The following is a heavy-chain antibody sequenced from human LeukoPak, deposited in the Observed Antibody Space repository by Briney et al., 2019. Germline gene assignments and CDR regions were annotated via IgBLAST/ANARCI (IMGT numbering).Heavy chain of an antibody. J-gene: IGHJ4*02. CDR3: ARVGWRWLQFPDY. Sequence: GASVKVSCKASGYTFTGYYMHWVRQAPGQGLEWMGRINPNSGGTNYAQKFQGRVTTTRDTSISTAYMELSRLRSDDTAVYYCARVGWRWLQFPDYWGQGTLVTVSS. V-gene: IGHV1-2*06. CDR2: INPNSGGT. D-gene: IGHD5-24*01. CDR1: GYTFTGYY.